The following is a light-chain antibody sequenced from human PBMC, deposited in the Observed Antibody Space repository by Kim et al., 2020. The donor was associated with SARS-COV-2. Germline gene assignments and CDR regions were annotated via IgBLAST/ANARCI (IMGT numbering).Light chain of an antibody. V-gene: IGLV2-18*02. Sequence: QSALTQPPSVSGSPGQSVTISCTGTSSDVGNYDRVSWYQQPPGTAPKLIIYEVSNRPSGIPDRFSGSKSGNTASLTISGLQAEDEADYYCSSYTGSSTSVFGTGTKVTVL. J-gene: IGLJ1*01. CDR2: EVS. CDR1: SSDVGNYDR. CDR3: SSYTGSSTSV.